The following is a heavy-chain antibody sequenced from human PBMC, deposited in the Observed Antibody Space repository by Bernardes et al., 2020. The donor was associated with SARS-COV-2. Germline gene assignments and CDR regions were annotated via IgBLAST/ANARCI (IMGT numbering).Heavy chain of an antibody. CDR3: AGVGDGGSYFSGWFDP. J-gene: IGHJ5*02. V-gene: IGHV1-18*01. CDR2: ISACNGNT. Sequence: ASVKVTCKASGYTLTSYGISWVRQAPGQGLEWMGWISACNGNTNYAQKLQGRVTMTTDTSTSTAYMELRSLRSDDTAVYYCAGVGDGGSYFSGWFDPWGQGTLVTVSS. CDR1: GYTLTSYG. D-gene: IGHD1-26*01.